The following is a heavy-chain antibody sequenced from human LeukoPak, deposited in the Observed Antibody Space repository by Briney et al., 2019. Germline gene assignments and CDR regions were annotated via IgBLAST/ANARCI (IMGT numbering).Heavy chain of an antibody. D-gene: IGHD1-14*01. CDR1: GYSISSGYY. J-gene: IGHJ6*02. Sequence: ASETLSLTCTVSGYSISSGYYWGWIRQPPGKGLEWIGSIYHSGSTYYNPSLKSRVTISVDTSKNQFSLKLSSVTAADTAVYYCARVRNPPYYGMDVWGQGTTVTVSS. V-gene: IGHV4-38-2*02. CDR3: ARVRNPPYYGMDV. CDR2: IYHSGST.